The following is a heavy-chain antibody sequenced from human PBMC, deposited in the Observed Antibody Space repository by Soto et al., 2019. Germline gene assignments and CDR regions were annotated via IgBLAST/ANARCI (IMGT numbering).Heavy chain of an antibody. CDR2: ISSSGNTI. V-gene: IGHV3-11*01. D-gene: IGHD6-13*01. CDR1: GFTFSDYY. Sequence: QVQLVESGGGLVKPGGSLRLSCAASGFTFSDYYMNWIRQAPGKGLEWVSYISSSGNTIFYADSVKGRFTISRDNAKNSLYLQMNSLRAEDTAVYYCAREYDLGVSNSWSGGYWGQGTLVTVSS. J-gene: IGHJ4*02. CDR3: AREYDLGVSNSWSGGY.